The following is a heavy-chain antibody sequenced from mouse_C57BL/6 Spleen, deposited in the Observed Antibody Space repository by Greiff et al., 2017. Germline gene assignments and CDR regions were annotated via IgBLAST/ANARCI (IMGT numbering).Heavy chain of an antibody. V-gene: IGHV1-61*01. CDR3: AREYDYDGRFAY. Sequence: VQLQQPGAELVRPGSSVKLSCKASGYTFTSYWMDWVKQRPGQGLEWIGNIYPSDSETHYNQKFKDKATLTVDKSSSTAYMQLSSLTSEDSAVYYCAREYDYDGRFAYWGQGTLVTVSA. D-gene: IGHD2-4*01. CDR2: IYPSDSET. J-gene: IGHJ3*01. CDR1: GYTFTSYW.